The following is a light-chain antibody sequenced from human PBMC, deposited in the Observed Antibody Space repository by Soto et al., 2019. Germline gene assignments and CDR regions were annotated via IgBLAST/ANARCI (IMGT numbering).Light chain of an antibody. Sequence: DIQMTQSPPSLSASVGDRVTITCRASQTITNYLNWYQHKPGKAPQLLIYAASSLQSGVPSRFSGSGSGTDFTLTISSLQPEDFATYFCQQSHITPFTFGPGTKVDIK. CDR2: AAS. CDR3: QQSHITPFT. V-gene: IGKV1-39*01. CDR1: QTITNY. J-gene: IGKJ3*01.